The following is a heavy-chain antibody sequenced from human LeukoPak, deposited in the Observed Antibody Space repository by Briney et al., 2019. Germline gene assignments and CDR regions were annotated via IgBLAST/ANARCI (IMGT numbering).Heavy chain of an antibody. Sequence: PSETLSLTCSVSGYSISSGNYWGWIRPPAGKGLEWIGRIYTSGSTNYNPSLKSRVTMSVDTSKNQFSLKLSSVTAADTAVYYCARDGNALWGQGTLVTVSS. J-gene: IGHJ4*02. CDR2: IYTSGST. CDR3: ARDGNAL. CDR1: GYSISSGNY. V-gene: IGHV4-4*07. D-gene: IGHD1-1*01.